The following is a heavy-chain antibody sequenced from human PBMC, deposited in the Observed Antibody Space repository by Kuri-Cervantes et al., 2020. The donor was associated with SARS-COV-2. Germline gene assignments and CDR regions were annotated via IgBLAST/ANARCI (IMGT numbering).Heavy chain of an antibody. J-gene: IGHJ6*02. V-gene: IGHV3-74*01. CDR1: GFTSSIYW. CDR3: ARDRYDFWSGLGYYYYGMDV. CDR2: INSDGRST. D-gene: IGHD3-3*01. Sequence: LSLTCAASGFTSSIYWMHWVRQAPGKGLGWVSRINSDGRSTSYADTVKGRFTISRDNAKNTLYLQMNSLRAEDTAVYYCARDRYDFWSGLGYYYYGMDVWGQGTTVTVSS.